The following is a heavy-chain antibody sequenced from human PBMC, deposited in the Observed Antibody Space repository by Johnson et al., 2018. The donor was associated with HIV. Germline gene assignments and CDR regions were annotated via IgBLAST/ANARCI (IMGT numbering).Heavy chain of an antibody. CDR3: ARDRARDAFDV. CDR2: IYSGGST. J-gene: IGHJ3*01. CDR1: GFTFSSYA. V-gene: IGHV3-66*01. Sequence: VQLVESGGGLVQPGGSLRLSCAASGFTFSSYAMSWVRQAPGKGLELVSVIYSGGSTYYADSVKGRFTISRDNSKNTLYLQMNSLRAEDTAVYYCARDRARDAFDVWGQGTMVTVSS.